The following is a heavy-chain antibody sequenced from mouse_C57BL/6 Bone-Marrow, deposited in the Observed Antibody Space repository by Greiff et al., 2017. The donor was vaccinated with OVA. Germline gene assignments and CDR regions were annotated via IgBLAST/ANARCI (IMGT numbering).Heavy chain of an antibody. CDR1: GYTFTSYW. CDR2: IYPGSGRT. D-gene: IGHD2-2*01. CDR3: AKKGLLRLRRGFDY. Sequence: QVQLQQPGAELVKPGASVKMSCKASGYTFTSYWITWVKQRPGQGLEWIGDIYPGSGRTNFNEKFKSKATLTVDTSSSTAYMQLSSLTSEDSAVYYCAKKGLLRLRRGFDYWGQGTTLTVST. J-gene: IGHJ2*01. V-gene: IGHV1-55*01.